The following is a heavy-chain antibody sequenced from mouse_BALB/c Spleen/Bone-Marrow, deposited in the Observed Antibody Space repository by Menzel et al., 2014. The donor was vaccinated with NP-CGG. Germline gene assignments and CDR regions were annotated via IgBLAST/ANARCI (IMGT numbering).Heavy chain of an antibody. J-gene: IGHJ3*01. CDR3: ARYGDYFPRFAY. V-gene: IGHV1-69*02. D-gene: IGHD2-4*01. Sequence: QVQLQQSGAELVKPGASVKLSCKASGYTFTSYWMHWVKQRPGQGLEWIGEIDPSDSYTNYNQKFKGKATLTVDKSSSTAYMQLSILTSEDSAVYYCARYGDYFPRFAYWGQGTLVTVSA. CDR2: IDPSDSYT. CDR1: GYTFTSYW.